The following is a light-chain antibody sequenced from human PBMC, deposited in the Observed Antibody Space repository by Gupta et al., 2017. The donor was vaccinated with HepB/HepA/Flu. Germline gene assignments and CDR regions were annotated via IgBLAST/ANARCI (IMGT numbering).Light chain of an antibody. CDR3: QQEDSYPRT. V-gene: IGKV1-8*01. CDR2: AAS. CDR1: QDIGIA. J-gene: IGKJ1*01. Sequence: ATRMTQSPSSFSASPGDIVTITCRASQDIGIALAWYQQKPGKAPNLLIHAASTVHSGVPSRFSGSGSGTEFTLTISRLQSEDFATFYCQQEDSYPRTFGQGTKVEVK.